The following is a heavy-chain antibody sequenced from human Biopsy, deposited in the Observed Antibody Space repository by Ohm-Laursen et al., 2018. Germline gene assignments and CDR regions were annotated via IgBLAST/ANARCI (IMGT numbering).Heavy chain of an antibody. J-gene: IGHJ6*02. D-gene: IGHD4-17*01. CDR2: IYQDGSEK. V-gene: IGHV3-7*01. CDR1: GFMFSSYW. CDR3: AREGSYADYRYPYYDGMDV. Sequence: GSLRLSCSASGFMFSSYWMNWVCQAPGKGLEWVANIYQDGSEKYYVDSVKGRFTISRDNTKNSLYLQMNSLRAEDTAVYYCAREGSYADYRYPYYDGMDVWGPGTTVIVSS.